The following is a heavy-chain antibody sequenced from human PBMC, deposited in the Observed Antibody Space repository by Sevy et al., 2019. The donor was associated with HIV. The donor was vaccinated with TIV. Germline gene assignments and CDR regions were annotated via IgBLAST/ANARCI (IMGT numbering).Heavy chain of an antibody. Sequence: KVSCKISGYTFTSYRITWVRQAPGQGLECMGWISPHNGDTNYAQKLQGRVSMITDTSTSTAYMELRNLRSDDTAVYYCARAFCSGGRCYSLAYWGQGTLVTVSS. D-gene: IGHD2-15*01. J-gene: IGHJ4*01. CDR3: ARAFCSGGRCYSLAY. CDR2: ISPHNGDT. V-gene: IGHV1-18*01. CDR1: GYTFTSYR.